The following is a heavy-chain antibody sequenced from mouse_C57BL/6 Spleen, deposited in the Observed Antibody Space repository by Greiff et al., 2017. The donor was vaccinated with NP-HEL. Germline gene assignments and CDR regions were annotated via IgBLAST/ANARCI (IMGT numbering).Heavy chain of an antibody. CDR1: GFTFSSYA. D-gene: IGHD1-1*01. CDR2: ISSGGDYI. J-gene: IGHJ2*01. CDR3: TREVYYGSSYGGTYFDY. Sequence: LQQSGEGLVKPGGSLKLSCAASGFTFSSYAMSWVRQTPEKRLEWVAYISSGGDYIYYADTVKGRFTISRDNARNTLYLQMSSLKSEDTAMYYCTREVYYGSSYGGTYFDYWGQGTTLTVSS. V-gene: IGHV5-9-1*02.